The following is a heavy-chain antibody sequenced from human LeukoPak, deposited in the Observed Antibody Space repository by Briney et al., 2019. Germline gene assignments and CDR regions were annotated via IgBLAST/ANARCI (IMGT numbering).Heavy chain of an antibody. CDR3: ARNLIPEQLVVNF. J-gene: IGHJ4*02. Sequence: SETLSLTCTVSGGSISNYYWNWIRQPPGKGLEWIGYIYYTGSTNYNPSLKSRVAMSVDTSKNQFSLNLQSVTPEDTAVYYCARNLIPEQLVVNFWGQGTLVTVSS. D-gene: IGHD6-13*01. CDR2: IYYTGST. CDR1: GGSISNYY. V-gene: IGHV4-59*01.